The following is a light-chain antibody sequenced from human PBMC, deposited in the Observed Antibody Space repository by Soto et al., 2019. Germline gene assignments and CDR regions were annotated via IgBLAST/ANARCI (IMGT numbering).Light chain of an antibody. CDR3: CLYIGAATYV. J-gene: IGLJ1*01. Sequence: QSVLAQPASVSGSPGQSLTISCTRTSGFAGRFSLVPWYQQHPGKAPKVMISEGHRRPSGVADRFSGSTSVNSASLTISGLQADDEADYYCCLYIGAATYVFGTGTKGTVL. CDR1: SGFAGRFSL. CDR2: EGH. V-gene: IGLV2-23*01.